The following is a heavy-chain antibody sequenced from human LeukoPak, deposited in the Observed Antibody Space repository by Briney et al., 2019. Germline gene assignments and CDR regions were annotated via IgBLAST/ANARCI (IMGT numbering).Heavy chain of an antibody. J-gene: IGHJ4*02. CDR1: GYTFTSYG. CDR2: MNPNSGNT. D-gene: IGHD1-26*01. Sequence: ASVKVSCKASGYTFTSYGINWVRQATGQGLEWMGWMNPNSGNTGYAQKFQGRVTITRNTSISTAYMELSSLRSEDTAVYYCARVPIVVGATDWGQGTLVTVSS. V-gene: IGHV1-8*03. CDR3: ARVPIVVGATD.